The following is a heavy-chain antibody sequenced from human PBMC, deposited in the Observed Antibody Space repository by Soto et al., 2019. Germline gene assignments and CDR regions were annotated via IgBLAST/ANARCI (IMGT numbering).Heavy chain of an antibody. V-gene: IGHV3-23*01. CDR2: ISDSGDST. J-gene: IGHJ4*02. Sequence: EVQLLESGGGLVEPGGSLRLSCAASGFTCSSYAMSWVRQAPGKGLEWVSAISDSGDSTYYADSVKGRFTISRDNSKNTLYLQMNSLRAEDTAVYYCAKWVGFGPNWGQGTLVTVSS. CDR1: GFTCSSYA. CDR3: AKWVGFGPN. D-gene: IGHD3-10*01.